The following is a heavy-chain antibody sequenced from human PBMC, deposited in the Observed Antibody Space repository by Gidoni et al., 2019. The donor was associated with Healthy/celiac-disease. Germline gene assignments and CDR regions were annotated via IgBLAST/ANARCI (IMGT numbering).Heavy chain of an antibody. V-gene: IGHV1-2*02. CDR3: ASLGYSSSWPGADV. CDR1: GYTFSDYY. CDR2: INPNSGGT. Sequence: QVQLVQSGAEVKKPGASVKVSCKASGYTFSDYYMHWVRQAPGHGLEWMGWINPNSGGTKYAQKFQGRVTMTRDTSISTAYMELSRLRSDDTAVYYCASLGYSSSWPGADVWGQGTTVTVSS. D-gene: IGHD6-13*01. J-gene: IGHJ6*02.